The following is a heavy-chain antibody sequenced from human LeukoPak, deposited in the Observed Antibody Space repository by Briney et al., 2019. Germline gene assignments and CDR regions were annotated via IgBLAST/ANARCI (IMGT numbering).Heavy chain of an antibody. Sequence: PSETLSLTCTVSRGSITSHYWTWIRQPPGKGLEWIGYIHNSGTTDYNPSLGSRVTMSIDTSKNQFSLKLTSMTAADTAVYYCARPSQWNYGPDYWGQGTLVTVSS. V-gene: IGHV4-4*09. CDR1: RGSITSHY. CDR3: ARPSQWNYGPDY. D-gene: IGHD1-7*01. CDR2: IHNSGTT. J-gene: IGHJ4*02.